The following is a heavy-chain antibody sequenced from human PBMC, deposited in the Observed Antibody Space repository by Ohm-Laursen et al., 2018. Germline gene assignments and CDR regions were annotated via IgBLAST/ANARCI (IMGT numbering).Heavy chain of an antibody. CDR2: IYTSGST. CDR3: ARKINYYDSRDAFDI. J-gene: IGHJ3*02. Sequence: SETLSLTCTVSGGSISSYYWSWIRQPAGKGLEWIGRIYTSGSTNYNPSLKSRVTMSVDTSKNQFSLKLSSVTAADTAVYYCARKINYYDSRDAFDIWGQGTMVTVSS. V-gene: IGHV4-4*07. CDR1: GGSISSYY. D-gene: IGHD3-22*01.